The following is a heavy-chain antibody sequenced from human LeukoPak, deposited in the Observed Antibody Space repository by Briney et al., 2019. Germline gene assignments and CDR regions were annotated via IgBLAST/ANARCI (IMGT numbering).Heavy chain of an antibody. Sequence: SVKVSCKASGFTFTSSAMQWVRQARGQRLEWIGWIVVGSGNTNYAQKFQERFTITRDMSTSTAYMELSSLRSEDTAVYYCAAVDPRRYYYYMDVWGKGTTVTVSS. V-gene: IGHV1-58*02. D-gene: IGHD3-9*01. J-gene: IGHJ6*03. CDR1: GFTFTSSA. CDR2: IVVGSGNT. CDR3: AAVDPRRYYYYMDV.